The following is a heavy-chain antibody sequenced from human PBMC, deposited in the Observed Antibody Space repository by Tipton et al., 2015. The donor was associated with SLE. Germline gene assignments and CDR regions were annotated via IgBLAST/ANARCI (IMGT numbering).Heavy chain of an antibody. CDR3: ARSRLGDYDSAGYSVTFDP. V-gene: IGHV4-39*02. CDR1: GDSISSSFHY. D-gene: IGHD3-22*01. Sequence: TLSLTCIVSGDSISSSFHYWGWIRQAPGKGLEWIGSIYYRGHTYYNPSLKSRLTISVDTSRAHFSLKMTSVTAADTAVYFCARSRLGDYDSAGYSVTFDPWGQGTLVTVPS. CDR2: IYYRGHT. J-gene: IGHJ5*02.